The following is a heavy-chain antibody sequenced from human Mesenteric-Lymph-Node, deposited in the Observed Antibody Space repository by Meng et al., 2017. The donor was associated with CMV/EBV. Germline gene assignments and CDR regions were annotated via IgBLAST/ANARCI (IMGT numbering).Heavy chain of an antibody. CDR3: AKDNPLLFIYYYGMDV. CDR1: GFTFNNYE. Sequence: GESLKISCAASGFTFNNYEMNWVRQAPGKGLEWVSAISGSGGSTYYADSVKGRFTISRDNSKNTLYLQMNSLRAEDTAVYYCAKDNPLLFIYYYGMDVWGQGTTVTVSS. V-gene: IGHV3-23*01. J-gene: IGHJ6*02. CDR2: ISGSGGST. D-gene: IGHD2-2*01.